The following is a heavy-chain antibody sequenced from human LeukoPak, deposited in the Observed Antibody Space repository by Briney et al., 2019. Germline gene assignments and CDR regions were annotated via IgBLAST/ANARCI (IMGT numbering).Heavy chain of an antibody. Sequence: GASVKVSCKASGYTFTGYYMHWVRQAPGQGLEWMGRINPNSGGTNYAQKFQGRVTMTRDTSISTAYMELSRLRSDDTAVYYCAREPAARNDYYYYYGMDVWGQGTTVTVSS. V-gene: IGHV1-2*06. CDR3: AREPAARNDYYYYYGMDV. D-gene: IGHD2-2*01. J-gene: IGHJ6*02. CDR1: GYTFTGYY. CDR2: INPNSGGT.